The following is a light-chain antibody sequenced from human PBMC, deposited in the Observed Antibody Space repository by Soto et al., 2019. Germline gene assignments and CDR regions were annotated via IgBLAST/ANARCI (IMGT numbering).Light chain of an antibody. CDR1: QSISTW. Sequence: DIQMTQSPSTLSASVGDRVTITCRASQSISTWLAWYQQKPGRAPKLLIYKASSLESGVPPRFSGSGSGTEFTLTISSLPPDDFATYYCQQYNSYSYTFGQGTKLEIK. CDR2: KAS. V-gene: IGKV1-5*03. CDR3: QQYNSYSYT. J-gene: IGKJ2*01.